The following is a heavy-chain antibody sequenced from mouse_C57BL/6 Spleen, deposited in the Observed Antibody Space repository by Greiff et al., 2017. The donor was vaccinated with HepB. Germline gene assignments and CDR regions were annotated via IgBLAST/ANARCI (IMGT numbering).Heavy chain of an antibody. CDR2: ISDGGSYT. J-gene: IGHJ2*01. D-gene: IGHD1-1*01. V-gene: IGHV5-4*01. CDR1: GFTFSSYA. Sequence: EVKLVESGGGLVKPGGSLKLSCAASGFTFSSYAMSWVRQTPEKRLEWVATISDGGSYTYYPDNVKGRFTISRDNAKNNLYLQMSHLKSEDTAMYYCARDTTVVPFDYWGQGTTLTVSS. CDR3: ARDTTVVPFDY.